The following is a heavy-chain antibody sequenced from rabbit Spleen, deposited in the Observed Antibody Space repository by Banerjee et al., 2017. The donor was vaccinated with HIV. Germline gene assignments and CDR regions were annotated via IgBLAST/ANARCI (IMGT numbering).Heavy chain of an antibody. CDR1: GFDFSSYG. Sequence: QEQLVESGGGLVQPGGSLKLSCKASGFDFSSYGVSWVRQAPGKGLEWIGYIDPVFGSTYYASWVNGRFTISSHNAQNTLYLQLNSLTAADTATYFCVRDSWAFNLWGPGTLVTVS. D-gene: IGHD4-2*01. V-gene: IGHV1S47*01. CDR2: IDPVFGST. CDR3: VRDSWAFNL. J-gene: IGHJ4*01.